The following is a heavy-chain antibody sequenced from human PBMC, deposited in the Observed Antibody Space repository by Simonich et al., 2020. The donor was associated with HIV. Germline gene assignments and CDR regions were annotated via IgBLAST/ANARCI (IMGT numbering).Heavy chain of an antibody. CDR1: GGSVSSGGYS. CDR3: ARGPQILDAFDI. V-gene: IGHV4-31*03. CDR2: INHSGST. J-gene: IGHJ3*02. D-gene: IGHD5-18*01. Sequence: QVQLQESGPGLVKPSQTLSLTCTVSGGSVSSGGYSWTWIRQHPGKGLEWIGEINHSGSTNYNPSLKSRVTISVDTSKNQFSLKLSSVTAADTAMYYCARGPQILDAFDIWGQGTMVTVSS.